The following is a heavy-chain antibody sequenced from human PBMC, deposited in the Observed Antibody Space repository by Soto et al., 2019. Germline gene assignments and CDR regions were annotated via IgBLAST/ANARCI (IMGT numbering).Heavy chain of an antibody. CDR1: GGSISSSSYY. V-gene: IGHV4-39*01. J-gene: IGHJ5*02. D-gene: IGHD3-3*01. Sequence: QLLESGPGLVKPSETLSLTCTVSGGSISSSSYYWGWIRQPPGKGLEWIGSIYYSGSTYYNPSLKSRVTISVDTSKNQFSLKLSSVTAADTAVYYCARKLRFLEWRLFDPWGQGTLVTVSS. CDR2: IYYSGST. CDR3: ARKLRFLEWRLFDP.